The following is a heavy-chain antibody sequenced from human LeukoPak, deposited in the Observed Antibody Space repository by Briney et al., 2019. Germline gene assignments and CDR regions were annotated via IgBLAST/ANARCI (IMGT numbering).Heavy chain of an antibody. J-gene: IGHJ4*02. CDR3: ARGGYGGNSLDY. Sequence: SETLSLTCAVSGGSISSGDYCWTWIRQPPGKGLESIGYTYHSGSTYYNPSLKSRVTISVDRSKNQFSLRLSSVTAADTAVYYCARGGYGGNSLDYWGQGTPVTVSS. V-gene: IGHV4-30-2*01. D-gene: IGHD4-23*01. CDR1: GGSISSGDYC. CDR2: TYHSGST.